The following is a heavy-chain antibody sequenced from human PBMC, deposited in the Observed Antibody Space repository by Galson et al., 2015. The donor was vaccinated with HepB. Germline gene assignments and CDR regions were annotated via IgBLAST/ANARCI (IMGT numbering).Heavy chain of an antibody. CDR2: ISYDGSNK. CDR3: AREGLRLGELSLFD. J-gene: IGHJ4*02. D-gene: IGHD3-16*02. V-gene: IGHV3-30*04. CDR1: GFTFSSYA. Sequence: SLRLSCAASGFTFSSYAMHWVRQAPGKGLEWVAVISYDGSNKYYADSVKGRFTISRDNSKNTLYLQMNSLRAEDTAVYYCAREGLRLGELSLFDWGQGTLVTVSS.